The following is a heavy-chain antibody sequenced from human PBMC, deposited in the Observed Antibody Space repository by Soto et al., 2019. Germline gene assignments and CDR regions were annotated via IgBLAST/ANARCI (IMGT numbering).Heavy chain of an antibody. D-gene: IGHD3-9*01. J-gene: IGHJ4*02. CDR3: AYYHTPHEYFDY. V-gene: IGHV3-23*01. CDR2: ISGSGGST. CDR1: GFTFSSYA. Sequence: GGSLRLSFAASGFTFSSYAMSWIRQAPGKGLEWVSAISGSGGSTYYADSVKGRFTISRDNSKNTLYLQMNSLRAEDTAVYYCAYYHTPHEYFDYWGQGTLVTVSS.